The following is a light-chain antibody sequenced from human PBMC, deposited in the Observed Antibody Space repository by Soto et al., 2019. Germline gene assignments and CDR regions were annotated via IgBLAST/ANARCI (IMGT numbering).Light chain of an antibody. Sequence: EIVLTQSPGTLSLSPGERGTLSCRASQSVSSNYLAWYQQRPGQAPRLLIYGASTRAAGVPDRFSGSGSGTEFTLTINRLEPDDFAVYYCHQYDRSAIFTFGPGTTVDIK. J-gene: IGKJ3*01. CDR2: GAS. CDR3: HQYDRSAIFT. CDR1: QSVSSNY. V-gene: IGKV3-20*01.